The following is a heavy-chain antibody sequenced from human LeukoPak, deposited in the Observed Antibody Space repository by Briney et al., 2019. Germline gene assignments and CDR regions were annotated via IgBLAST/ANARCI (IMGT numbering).Heavy chain of an antibody. CDR2: IRSKGYGGTT. J-gene: IGHJ6*03. D-gene: IGHD2-15*01. Sequence: GGSLRLSCAASGFTFSSYAMSWVRQAPGKGLEWVGFIRSKGYGGTTEYAASVKGRFTISRDDSKSMAYLQMNSLKTEDTAIYYCTRDGVVAAPPAHYYYMDVWGKRTTVTISS. CDR3: TRDGVVAAPPAHYYYMDV. CDR1: GFTFSSYA. V-gene: IGHV3-49*04.